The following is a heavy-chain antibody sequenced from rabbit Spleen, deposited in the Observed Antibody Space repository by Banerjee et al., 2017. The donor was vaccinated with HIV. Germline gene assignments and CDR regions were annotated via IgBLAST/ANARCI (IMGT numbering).Heavy chain of an antibody. CDR3: ARDAGSGHYIDAYFDL. CDR2: INTINDVT. J-gene: IGHJ4*01. D-gene: IGHD8-1*01. V-gene: IGHV1S40*01. CDR1: GFSFSSNYW. Sequence: QSLEESGGDLVKPGASLTLTCTASGFSFSSNYWICWVRQAPGKGLEWIGCINTINDVTWYASWAKGRFTISKTSSTTVTLQMTSLTVADTATYFCARDAGSGHYIDAYFDLWGPGTLVTVS.